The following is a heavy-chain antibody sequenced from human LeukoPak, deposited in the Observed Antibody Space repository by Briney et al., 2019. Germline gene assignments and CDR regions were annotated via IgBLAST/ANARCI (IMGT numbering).Heavy chain of an antibody. D-gene: IGHD1-26*01. V-gene: IGHV3-21*01. CDR3: ARAFSERYGLGYYYMDV. CDR1: RFTFSSYS. CDR2: ISSSSSYI. J-gene: IGHJ6*03. Sequence: GGSLRLSCAASRFTFSSYSMNWVRQAPGKGLEWVSSISSSSSYIYYADSVKGRFTISRDNAKKSVYLQMDSLRAEDTAVYYCARAFSERYGLGYYYMDVWGKGTTVTVSS.